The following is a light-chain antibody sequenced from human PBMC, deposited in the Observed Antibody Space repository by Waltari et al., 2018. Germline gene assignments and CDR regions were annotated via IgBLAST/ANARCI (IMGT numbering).Light chain of an antibody. CDR2: EVS. Sequence: QSALTQPPSASGSPGQSVTISCTGTSSDVGAYKYVSWYQQHPGKAPKLLIYEVSKRASGVPDRFSGSKSGNTASLTVSGLQAEDEADYYCCSYAGRGTYVFGSGTKVTVL. V-gene: IGLV2-8*01. CDR3: CSYAGRGTYV. J-gene: IGLJ1*01. CDR1: SSDVGAYKY.